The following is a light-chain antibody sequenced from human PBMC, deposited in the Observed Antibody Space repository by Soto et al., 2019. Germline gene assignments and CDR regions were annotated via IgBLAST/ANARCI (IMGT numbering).Light chain of an antibody. CDR3: LQNYNYPLT. J-gene: IGKJ4*01. CDR1: QSIKND. Sequence: IQLTQSPSSLSASVGDRVTITCRASQSIKNDLGWYQQKPGKTPKLLIYAASSLQSGVPSRFSGSGSGTEFTLTISSLQPEDFATYYCLQNYNYPLTFGGGTKVDIK. V-gene: IGKV1-6*01. CDR2: AAS.